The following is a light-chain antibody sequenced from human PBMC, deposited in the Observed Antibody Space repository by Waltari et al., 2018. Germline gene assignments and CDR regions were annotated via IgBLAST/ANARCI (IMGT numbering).Light chain of an antibody. CDR3: CSYAGSRYTYV. Sequence: QSALTQPRSVSGSPGQSVTISCTGTSSDVGGYNYVSWYQQHPGKAPKLMIYDVSKRPSGVPDRFSGSKSGNTASLTSSGLQAEDEADYYCCSYAGSRYTYVFGTGTKVTVL. V-gene: IGLV2-11*01. CDR2: DVS. CDR1: SSDVGGYNY. J-gene: IGLJ1*01.